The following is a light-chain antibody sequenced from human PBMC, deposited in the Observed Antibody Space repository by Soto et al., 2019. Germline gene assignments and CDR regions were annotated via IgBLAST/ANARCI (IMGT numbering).Light chain of an antibody. V-gene: IGKV3-20*01. Sequence: EIVLTQSPGTLSLSPGERATLSCRTSQFVYNSQLAGYQQRSGHAPRLLIHGASSRATGIPDRFSGSGSGTVFILIVSRLEPEDFAVYSCQLHVPSPPGYTFGQGTKLEIK. J-gene: IGKJ2*01. CDR3: QLHVPSPPGYT. CDR1: QFVYNSQ. CDR2: GAS.